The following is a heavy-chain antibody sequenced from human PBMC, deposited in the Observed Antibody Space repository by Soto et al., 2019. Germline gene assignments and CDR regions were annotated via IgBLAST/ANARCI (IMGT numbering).Heavy chain of an antibody. J-gene: IGHJ6*02. Sequence: SCSWLANPPHALTLTCTVSGFSLSNARMGVSWIRQPPGKALEWLAHIFSNDEKSYSTSLKSRLTISKDTSKSQVVLTMTNMDPVDTATYYCARIPSIWSGSSFYYYYGIDVWGQGTTVTVYS. CDR3: ARIPSIWSGSSFYYYYGIDV. V-gene: IGHV2-26*01. CDR1: GFSLSNARMG. D-gene: IGHD3-10*01. CDR2: IFSNDEK.